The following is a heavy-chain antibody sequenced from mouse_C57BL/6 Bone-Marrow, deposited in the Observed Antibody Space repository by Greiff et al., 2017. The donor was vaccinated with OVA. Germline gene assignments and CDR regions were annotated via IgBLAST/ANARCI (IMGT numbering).Heavy chain of an antibody. J-gene: IGHJ4*01. V-gene: IGHV1-81*01. CDR3: ARYGDYDVDYAMDY. Sequence: AQLQQSGAELARPGASVKLSCKASGYTFTSYGISWVKQRTGQGLEWIGEIYPRSGNTYYNEKFKGKATLTADKSSSTAYMELRSLTSEDSAVYFCARYGDYDVDYAMDYWGQGTSVTVSS. CDR2: IYPRSGNT. D-gene: IGHD2-4*01. CDR1: GYTFTSYG.